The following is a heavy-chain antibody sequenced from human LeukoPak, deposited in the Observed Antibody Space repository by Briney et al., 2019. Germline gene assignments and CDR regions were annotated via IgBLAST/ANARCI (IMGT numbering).Heavy chain of an antibody. CDR2: VYYSGST. D-gene: IGHD4-11*01. CDR3: ARHSSSYTHFDY. Sequence: PGGSLRLSCAGSGFTFSSYTMNWFRQPPGQGLEWIGYVYYSGSTNYNPSLRSRVTISVDTSKNQFSLRLSSVTAADTAIYYCARHSSSYTHFDYWGQGTLVTVS. J-gene: IGHJ4*02. V-gene: IGHV4-59*08. CDR1: GFTFSSYT.